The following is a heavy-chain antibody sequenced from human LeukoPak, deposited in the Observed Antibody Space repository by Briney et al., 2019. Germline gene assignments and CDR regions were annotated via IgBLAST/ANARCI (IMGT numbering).Heavy chain of an antibody. CDR1: GFTFSTYA. V-gene: IGHV3-23*01. J-gene: IGHJ4*02. CDR3: AKEASSNWFADY. Sequence: GGSLRLSCAASGFTFSTYAMSWVRQAPEKGLEWVSVISGSGRTTYYADSVKGRFTISRDNSKNTLYLQMNSLRAEDTALYYFAKEASSNWFADYWGQGTLCTVSS. CDR2: ISGSGRTT. D-gene: IGHD6-13*01.